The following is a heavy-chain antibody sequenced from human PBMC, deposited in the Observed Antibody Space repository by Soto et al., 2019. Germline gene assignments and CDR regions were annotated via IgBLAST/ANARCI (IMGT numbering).Heavy chain of an antibody. J-gene: IGHJ4*02. D-gene: IGHD4-4*01. V-gene: IGHV1-69*12. CDR2: IIPIFDTA. CDR3: ARDGGVYDYSPFDY. CDR1: GGTFSSYA. Sequence: QVQLVQSGAEVKKPGSSVKVSCKASGGTFSSYAISWLRQAPGQGLEWMGGIIPIFDTANYAQKVQGRVTTTADESTSTAYMEMGRLRSDDTAVYYSARDGGVYDYSPFDYWGQGTLVTVSS.